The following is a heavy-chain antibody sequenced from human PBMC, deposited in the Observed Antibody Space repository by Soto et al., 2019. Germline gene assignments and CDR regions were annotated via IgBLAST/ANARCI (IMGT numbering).Heavy chain of an antibody. CDR3: AKDIQDFWSGYFDY. D-gene: IGHD3-3*01. V-gene: IGHV3-43D*03. Sequence: GGSLRLSCAASGFTFDDYAMHWVRQAPGKGLEWVSLIRWDGGSTYYADSVKGRFTISRDNSKNSLYLQMNSLRAEDTALYYCAKDIQDFWSGYFDYWGQGTLVTVSS. CDR2: IRWDGGST. CDR1: GFTFDDYA. J-gene: IGHJ4*02.